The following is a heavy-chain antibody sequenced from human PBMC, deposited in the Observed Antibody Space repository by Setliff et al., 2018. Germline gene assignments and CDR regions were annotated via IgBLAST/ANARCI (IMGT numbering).Heavy chain of an antibody. D-gene: IGHD2-21*01. CDR1: GFTFSSYT. CDR3: ARGVFPDV. Sequence: GSLGLSCAASGFTFSSYTIHWVRQAPGKGLEWVSVIGESGGDTYYADSVKGRFTISRDNAKSSLYLQMNSLRAEDTAVYYCARGVFPDVWGKGTTVTVSS. CDR2: IGESGGDT. V-gene: IGHV3-21*01. J-gene: IGHJ6*04.